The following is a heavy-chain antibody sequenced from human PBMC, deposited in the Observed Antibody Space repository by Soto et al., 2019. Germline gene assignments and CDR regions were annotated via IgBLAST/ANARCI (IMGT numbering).Heavy chain of an antibody. Sequence: EVQVVESGGGLIQPGGSLRLSCVVSGFTVSSTNYMSWVRQAPGKGLEWVSVIYSGGTTFYADSVKGRFTISRDNSKNTRYLQMNSLRAGDTAVYYCHGYGYWGQGTLVTVSS. CDR2: IYSGGTT. D-gene: IGHD5-12*01. CDR3: HGYGY. V-gene: IGHV3-53*01. CDR1: GFTVSSTNY. J-gene: IGHJ4*02.